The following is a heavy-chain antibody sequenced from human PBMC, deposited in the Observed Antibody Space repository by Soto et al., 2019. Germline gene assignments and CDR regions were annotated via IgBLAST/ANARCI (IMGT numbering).Heavy chain of an antibody. Sequence: VQSGAEVRKPGSSVRVSCEVSGDTFTSHTINWLRQAPGQGLEWMGGVIHVFGSPTYAERFQARLSLPADTSTQPASTELSGPTSADTACFFGARDITGTNHWFDSWGQETLVTVSS. CDR2: VIHVFGSP. V-gene: IGHV1-69*06. CDR1: GDTFTSHT. J-gene: IGHJ5*01. CDR3: ARDITGTNHWFDS. D-gene: IGHD1-20*01.